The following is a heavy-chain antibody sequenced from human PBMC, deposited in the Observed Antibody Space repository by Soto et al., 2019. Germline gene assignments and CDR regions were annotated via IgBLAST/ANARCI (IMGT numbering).Heavy chain of an antibody. CDR2: TSHDGTNK. CDR3: AKETVATIRPTRIYYYYGLDV. CDR1: GFTFSRYG. J-gene: IGHJ6*02. D-gene: IGHD5-12*01. Sequence: QVQLVESGGGVVQPGRSLRPSCATSGFTFSRYGIHWVRQAPGKGLEWVAVTSHDGTNKYYTDSVKGRFIISRDNSKNTLYLEMNSLRAEDTAVYYCAKETVATIRPTRIYYYYGLDVWGQGTTVSVSS. V-gene: IGHV3-30*18.